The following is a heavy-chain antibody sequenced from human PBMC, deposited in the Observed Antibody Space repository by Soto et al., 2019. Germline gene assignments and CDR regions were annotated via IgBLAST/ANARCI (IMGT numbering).Heavy chain of an antibody. Sequence: SETLSLTCAVYGGSFSGYYWSWIRQPPGKGLEWIGEINHSGSTNYNPSLKSRVTISVDTSKNQFSLKLSSVTAADTAVYYCARGLSSSLHYYYYYGMDVWGQGTTVTVSS. D-gene: IGHD6-6*01. CDR2: INHSGST. J-gene: IGHJ6*02. CDR3: ARGLSSSLHYYYYYGMDV. V-gene: IGHV4-34*01. CDR1: GGSFSGYY.